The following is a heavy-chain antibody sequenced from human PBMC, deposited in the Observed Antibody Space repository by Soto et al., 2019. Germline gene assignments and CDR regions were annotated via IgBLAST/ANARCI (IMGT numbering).Heavy chain of an antibody. CDR1: GFTFSSYS. J-gene: IGHJ4*02. D-gene: IGHD1-26*01. CDR2: ISSSSSTI. Sequence: EVQLVESGGGLVQPGGSLRLSCAASGFTFSSYSMNWVRQAPGKGLEWVSYISSSSSTIYYADSVKGRFTISRDNAKNSLYLQINSLRDDDTAVYYCARDKPPGGSYYYWGQGTLVTVSS. V-gene: IGHV3-48*02. CDR3: ARDKPPGGSYYY.